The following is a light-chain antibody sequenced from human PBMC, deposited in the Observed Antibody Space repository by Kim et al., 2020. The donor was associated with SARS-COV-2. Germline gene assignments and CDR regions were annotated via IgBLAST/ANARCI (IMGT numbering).Light chain of an antibody. V-gene: IGLV3-1*01. CDR2: QHT. CDR1: GDKY. Sequence: GDKYPCWYQQKPGQSPVVVIYQHTKRPSGIPERFSGSNSGNTATLTITGTQAMDAADYYCQAWDTSTVLFGGGTQLTVL. J-gene: IGLJ2*01. CDR3: QAWDTSTVL.